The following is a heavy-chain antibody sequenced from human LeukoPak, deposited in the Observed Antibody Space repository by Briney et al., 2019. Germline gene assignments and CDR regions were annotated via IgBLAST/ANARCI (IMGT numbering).Heavy chain of an antibody. D-gene: IGHD5-12*01. CDR2: IKKDGSET. J-gene: IGHJ4*02. CDR3: ARGRYSGTTYYFDY. V-gene: IGHV3-7*03. Sequence: GGSLRPSGEAPGFPFSTSWMSWAGQVPGKGLKWVPNIKKDGSETYYVDSVKGRFTISRDNAKNSLYLQMNSLRAEDTAMYYCARGRYSGTTYYFDYWGQGTLVTVSS. CDR1: GFPFSTSW.